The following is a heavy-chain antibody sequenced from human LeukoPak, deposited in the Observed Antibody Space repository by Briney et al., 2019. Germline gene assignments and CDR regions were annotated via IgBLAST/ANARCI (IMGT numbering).Heavy chain of an antibody. CDR1: GFTFSTYW. V-gene: IGHV3-74*01. D-gene: IGHD4-17*01. J-gene: IGHJ4*02. CDR3: ARASTTVPNLLDY. CDR2: IKTDGSTT. Sequence: GGSLTLSCAASGFTFSTYWMHWVRQAPGQGLVWVSRIKTDGSTTIYADSVKGRFTISRDNSKNTVYLQMNSLRAEDTAVYYCARASTTVPNLLDYWVQGTLVTVSS.